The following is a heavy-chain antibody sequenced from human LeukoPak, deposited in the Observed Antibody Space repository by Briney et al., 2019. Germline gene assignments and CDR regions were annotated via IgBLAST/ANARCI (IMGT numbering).Heavy chain of an antibody. CDR3: ARDRDSSGWFGYFDY. CDR2: ISYDGSNK. CDR1: GFTFSSYA. V-gene: IGHV3-30*04. Sequence: GGSLRLSCAAAGFTFSSYAMHWVRQAPGKGLEWVAVISYDGSNKYYADSVKGRFTISRDNSKTTLYLQMNSLRAEDTAVYYCARDRDSSGWFGYFDYWGQGTLVTVSS. D-gene: IGHD6-19*01. J-gene: IGHJ4*02.